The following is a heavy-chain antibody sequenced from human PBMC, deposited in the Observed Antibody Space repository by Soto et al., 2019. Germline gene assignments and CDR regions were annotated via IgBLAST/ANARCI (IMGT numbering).Heavy chain of an antibody. D-gene: IGHD3-10*01. CDR3: ARNMDYYYGPGSGNGHGF. V-gene: IGHV1-2*02. CDR2: INPRFGDT. CDR1: GYTFPAYY. J-gene: IGHJ6*02. Sequence: QVQLVQSGAELKEPGDSVRVSCEASGYTFPAYYIHWVRQAPGQGLEWMGWINPRFGDTSYEQDFQGRGSMTRDTSISTVYMELSRLTSDDTAIDYCARNMDYYYGPGSGNGHGFWGQGTTVTVFS.